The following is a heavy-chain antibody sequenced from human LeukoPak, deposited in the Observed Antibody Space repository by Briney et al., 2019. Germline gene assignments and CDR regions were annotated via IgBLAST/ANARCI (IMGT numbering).Heavy chain of an antibody. V-gene: IGHV4-59*01. CDR3: ARAPGDFWSGSNYYYYMDV. J-gene: IGHJ6*03. CDR1: GGSISSYY. D-gene: IGHD3-3*01. CDR2: IYYSGST. Sequence: PSETLSLTCTVSGGSISSYYWSWIRQPPGKGLEWIGYIYYSGSTNYNPSLKSRVTISVDTSKNQFSLKLSSVTAADTAVYYCARAPGDFWSGSNYYYYMDVWGKGTTVTVSS.